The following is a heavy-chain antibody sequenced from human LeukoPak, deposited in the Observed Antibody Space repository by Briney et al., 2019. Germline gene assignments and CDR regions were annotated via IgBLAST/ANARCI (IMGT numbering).Heavy chain of an antibody. CDR2: IYYSGST. CDR3: AREGLVWFGGPDAFDI. V-gene: IGHV4-59*01. J-gene: IGHJ3*02. D-gene: IGHD3-10*01. CDR1: GGSISSYY. Sequence: PSETLSLTCTVSGGSISSYYWSWIRQPPGKGLEWIGYIYYSGSTNYNPSLKSRVTISVNTSKNQFSLKLSSVTAADTAVYYCAREGLVWFGGPDAFDIWGQGTMVTVSS.